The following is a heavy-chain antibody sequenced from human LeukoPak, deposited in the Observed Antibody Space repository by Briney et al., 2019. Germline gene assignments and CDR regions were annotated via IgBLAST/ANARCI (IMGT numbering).Heavy chain of an antibody. J-gene: IGHJ6*04. CDR3: ARDRPWFGAGDYYYGMDV. D-gene: IGHD3-10*01. CDR2: INPSGGST. CDR1: GYTFTSYY. V-gene: IGHV1-46*01. Sequence: ASVKVSCKASGYTFTSYYMHWVRQAPGQGLEWMGIINPSGGSTSYARKFQGRVTMTRDTSTSTVYMELSSLRSEDTAVYYCARDRPWFGAGDYYYGMDVWGKGTTVTVSS.